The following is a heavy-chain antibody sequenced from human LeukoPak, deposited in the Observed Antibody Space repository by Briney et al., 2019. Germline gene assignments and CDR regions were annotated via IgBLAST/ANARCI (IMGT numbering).Heavy chain of an antibody. CDR2: VYSGGNT. Sequence: RGSLRLSCAASGFTVSSNYMTWVRQAPGKGLEWVSIVYSGGNTYYADSVKGRFTISRDNSKNTLYLQMNSLRAEDTAVYYCAREVYYGSGNFYPYFDSWGQGTLVTVSS. CDR1: GFTVSSNY. V-gene: IGHV3-66*02. CDR3: AREVYYGSGNFYPYFDS. J-gene: IGHJ4*02. D-gene: IGHD3-10*01.